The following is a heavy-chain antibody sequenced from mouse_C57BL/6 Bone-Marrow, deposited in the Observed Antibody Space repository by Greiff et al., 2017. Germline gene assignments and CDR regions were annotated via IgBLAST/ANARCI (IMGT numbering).Heavy chain of an antibody. V-gene: IGHV1-5*01. CDR3: TGAVYYYGGSIYGYVDV. D-gene: IGHD1-1*02. CDR2: IYPGNSDT. CDR1: GYTFTSYW. Sequence: VQLQQSGTVLARPGASVKMSCKTSGYTFTSYWMHWVKQRPGQGLEWIGAIYPGNSDTSYNQKFKGKAKLTAVTSASTAYMELSSLTTGDSAVYYCTGAVYYYGGSIYGYVDVWGTGTTVTVSS. J-gene: IGHJ1*03.